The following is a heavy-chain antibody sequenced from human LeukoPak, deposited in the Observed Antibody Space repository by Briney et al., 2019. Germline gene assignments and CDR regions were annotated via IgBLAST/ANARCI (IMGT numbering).Heavy chain of an antibody. V-gene: IGHV1-3*01. CDR3: ARDNRMVRGVIISPLGY. CDR2: INAGNGNT. D-gene: IGHD3-10*01. Sequence: ASVKVSCKASGYTFTSYAMHWGRQAPGQRLEWMGCINAGNGNTKYSQKFQGRVTITRDTSASTAYMELSSLRSEDTAVYYCARDNRMVRGVIISPLGYWGQGTLVTDSS. CDR1: GYTFTSYA. J-gene: IGHJ4*02.